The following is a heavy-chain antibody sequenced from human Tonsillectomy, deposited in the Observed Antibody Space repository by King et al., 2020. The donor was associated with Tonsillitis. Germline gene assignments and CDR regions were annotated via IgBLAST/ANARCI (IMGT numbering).Heavy chain of an antibody. D-gene: IGHD6-6*01. J-gene: IGHJ4*02. CDR3: ARSPVAAYLDY. Sequence: VQLVESGGGLVQTGGSLRLSCASSGFSFSDPYMDWVRQAPGKGLEWVGRSRNKANSCTTEYAASVKGRFTISRDDSKNSLYLQMNSLKTEDTAVYYCARSPVAAYLDYWGQGTLVTVSS. CDR1: GFSFSDPY. CDR2: SRNKANSCTT. V-gene: IGHV3-72*01.